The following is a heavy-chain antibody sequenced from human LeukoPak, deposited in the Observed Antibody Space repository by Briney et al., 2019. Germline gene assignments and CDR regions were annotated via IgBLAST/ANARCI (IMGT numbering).Heavy chain of an antibody. J-gene: IGHJ4*02. D-gene: IGHD6-13*01. CDR1: GYTFTSYG. V-gene: IGHV1-18*01. CDR2: ISACNGNT. Sequence: GASVKVSCKASGYTFTSYGISWVRQAPGQGLEWMGWISACNGNTNYAQKLQGRVTMTTDTSTSTAYMELRSLRSDDTAVYYCARGHESDSSSWSATGGDYWGQGTLVTVSS. CDR3: ARGHESDSSSWSATGGDY.